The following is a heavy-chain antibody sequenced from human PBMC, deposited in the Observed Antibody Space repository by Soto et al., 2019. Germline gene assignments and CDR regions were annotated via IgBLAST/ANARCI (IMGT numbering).Heavy chain of an antibody. J-gene: IGHJ2*01. V-gene: IGHV3-23*01. CDR3: ARKVSGSTGRPDLWYFDL. Sequence: EVQLLDSGGGLVQPGGSLRLSCAASGFTFSGYALTWVRQAPGKGLEWVSALSGGGDATFYADSLKGRFTISRDNSQNTLYLQMNTLRAEDTAVYYCARKVSGSTGRPDLWYFDLWGRGTLVTVSS. CDR1: GFTFSGYA. D-gene: IGHD3-10*01. CDR2: LSGGGDAT.